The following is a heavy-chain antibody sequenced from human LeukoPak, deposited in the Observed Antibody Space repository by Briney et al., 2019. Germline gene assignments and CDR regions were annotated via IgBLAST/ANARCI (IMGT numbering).Heavy chain of an antibody. CDR2: IYYSGST. Sequence: SETLSLTCTVSGGSISSYYWSWIRQPPGKGLEWIGYIYYSGSTNYNPSLKSRVTISVDTSKNQFSLKLSSVTAADTAVYYCARGAVVVPAAMEVPNWFDPWGQGTLVTVSS. J-gene: IGHJ5*02. CDR3: ARGAVVVPAAMEVPNWFDP. CDR1: GGSISSYY. D-gene: IGHD2-2*01. V-gene: IGHV4-59*12.